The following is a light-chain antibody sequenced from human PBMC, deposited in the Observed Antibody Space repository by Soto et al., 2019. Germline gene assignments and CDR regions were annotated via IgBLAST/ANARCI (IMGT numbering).Light chain of an antibody. Sequence: EIVMTQSPATLSVSPGERATLSCRASQSVGRNLAWYQQKPGQAPRLLIYGASTRATGIAARFSGSRSGTEFTLTISSLQSEDFAIYSCQQYNHWPPLTFGGGTKVEIK. CDR3: QQYNHWPPLT. CDR1: QSVGRN. J-gene: IGKJ4*01. CDR2: GAS. V-gene: IGKV3-15*01.